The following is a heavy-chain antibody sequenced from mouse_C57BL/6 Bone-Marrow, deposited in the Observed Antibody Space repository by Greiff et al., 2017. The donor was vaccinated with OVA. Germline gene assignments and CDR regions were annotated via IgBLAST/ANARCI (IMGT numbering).Heavy chain of an antibody. J-gene: IGHJ2*01. CDR1: GYAFSSSW. CDR3: AREDSSGYRVDY. Sequence: VQLQQSGPELVKPGASVKISCKASGYAFSSSWMNWVKQRPGKGLEWIGRIYPGDGDTNYNGKFKGQATLTADKSSSTASMQLSSLTSEDAAVYFCAREDSSGYRVDYWGQGTTLTVSS. CDR2: IYPGDGDT. D-gene: IGHD3-2*02. V-gene: IGHV1-82*01.